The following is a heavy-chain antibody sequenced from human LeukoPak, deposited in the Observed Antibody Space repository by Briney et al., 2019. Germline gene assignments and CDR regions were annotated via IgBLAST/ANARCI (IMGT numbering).Heavy chain of an antibody. V-gene: IGHV3-30*09. CDR1: GFTFRNYA. Sequence: GGSLRLSCAASGFTFRNYAMYWVRQAPGRGLEWAAVVSFDGNTTFYSDSVKGRFAISRDNSKNTLYLEMKSLRPEDTAVYYCARFRAATTRFDYWGQGTLVTVSS. CDR3: ARFRAATTRFDY. CDR2: VSFDGNTT. J-gene: IGHJ4*02. D-gene: IGHD1/OR15-1a*01.